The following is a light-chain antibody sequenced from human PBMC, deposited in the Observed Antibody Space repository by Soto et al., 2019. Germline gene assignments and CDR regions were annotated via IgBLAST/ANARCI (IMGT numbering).Light chain of an antibody. CDR2: GAS. CDR3: QQNGSLPIT. Sequence: EIVMTQSPATLSVSPGERATLSCRASQSVSSNLAWYQQKPGQAPRLLIYGASTRATGIPARFSGSGSGTEFTLTISSLQSEDFVVYYCQQNGSLPITFGQGTRLEIK. CDR1: QSVSSN. J-gene: IGKJ5*01. V-gene: IGKV3-15*01.